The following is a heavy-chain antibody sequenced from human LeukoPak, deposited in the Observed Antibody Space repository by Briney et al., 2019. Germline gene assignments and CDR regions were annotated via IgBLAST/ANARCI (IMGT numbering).Heavy chain of an antibody. J-gene: IGHJ3*02. CDR1: GFTFTSYG. CDR3: ARGRSITLLRGVAMSDGFDI. V-gene: IGHV3-21*01. Sequence: PGGSLRLSCTASGFTFTSYGMNWVRQAPGKGLEWVSLIDTSGSYIYYGDSLKGRVTISRDNAKNSLYLQMNGLRAEDTAVYYCARGRSITLLRGVAMSDGFDIWGQGAMVTVSS. D-gene: IGHD3-10*01. CDR2: IDTSGSYI.